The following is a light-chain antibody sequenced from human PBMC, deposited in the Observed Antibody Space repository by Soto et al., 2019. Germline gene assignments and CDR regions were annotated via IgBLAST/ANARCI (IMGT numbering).Light chain of an antibody. Sequence: DIQMTQSPSTLSASVGDRVTITCRASQSISSWLAWYQQKPGKAPKLLIYKASSLESGVPSRFSGSGSGTEFTLTISSLQPDDFVTYYCQQYDPGWTFGQGTKVEIK. CDR3: QQYDPGWT. CDR1: QSISSW. J-gene: IGKJ1*01. CDR2: KAS. V-gene: IGKV1-5*03.